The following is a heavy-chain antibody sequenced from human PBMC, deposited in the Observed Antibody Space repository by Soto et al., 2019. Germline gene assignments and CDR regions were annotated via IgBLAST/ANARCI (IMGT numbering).Heavy chain of an antibody. CDR1: GGSISSGGYY. V-gene: IGHV4-31*01. CDR2: IYYSGNT. CDR3: ARATYYYDSSGYSDRVLDY. J-gene: IGHJ4*02. Sequence: SETLSLTCTVSGGSISSGGYYWSWIRQQPRKGLEWIGYIYYSGNTYYNPSLKSQVTISEDTSKNQFSLKLSSVTAADTVVYYCARATYYYDSSGYSDRVLDYWGQGTLVTVSS. D-gene: IGHD3-22*01.